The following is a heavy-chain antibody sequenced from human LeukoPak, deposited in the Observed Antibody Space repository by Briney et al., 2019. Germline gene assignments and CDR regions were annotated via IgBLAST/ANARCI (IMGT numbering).Heavy chain of an antibody. D-gene: IGHD5-12*01. CDR1: GYTFSGYY. J-gene: IGHJ4*02. V-gene: IGHV1-2*02. Sequence: AASVKVSCKTSGYTFSGYYIHWVRQAPGQGLEWMGWINPNSGGTKYAQKFQARVTMTRDTSISTAYMELSRLRSDDTAVYYCARDYAIRGYDYIGYWGQGTLVTVSS. CDR3: ARDYAIRGYDYIGY. CDR2: INPNSGGT.